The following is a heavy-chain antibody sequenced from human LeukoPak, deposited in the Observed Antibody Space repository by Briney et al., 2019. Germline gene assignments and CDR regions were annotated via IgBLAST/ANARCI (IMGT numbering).Heavy chain of an antibody. CDR1: GYTFAGYY. CDR2: INPNNGAT. CDR3: ARDGIAAGAPFDY. D-gene: IGHD6-13*01. V-gene: IGHV1-2*02. J-gene: IGHJ4*02. Sequence: ASVKVSCKAAGYTFAGYYMHWVRQAPGQGLEWMGWINPNNGATNYVQKFQGRVTMTTDTSTSTAYMELRSLRSDDTAVYYCARDGIAAGAPFDYWGQGTLVTVSS.